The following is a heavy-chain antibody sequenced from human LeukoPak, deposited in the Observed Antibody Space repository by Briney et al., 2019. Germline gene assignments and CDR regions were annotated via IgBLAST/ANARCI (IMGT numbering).Heavy chain of an antibody. J-gene: IGHJ4*02. CDR2: ISDSGGST. CDR1: GFIFTNYA. CDR3: AKDDSGWFDY. D-gene: IGHD6-19*01. Sequence: GGSLRLSCVASGFIFTNYAMTWVRQAPGEGLEWVSAISDSGGSTYYADSVKGRFTISRVNSKNTLYLQMNSLRAEDTAVYYCAKDDSGWFDYWGQGTLVTVSS. V-gene: IGHV3-23*01.